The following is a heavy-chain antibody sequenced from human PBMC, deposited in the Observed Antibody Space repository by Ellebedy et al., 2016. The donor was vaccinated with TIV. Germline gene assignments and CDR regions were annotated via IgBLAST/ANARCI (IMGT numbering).Heavy chain of an antibody. CDR3: ARIVVPANPGAFDI. Sequence: SVKVSXXASGYTFTSYGISWVRQAPGQGLEWMGGIIPIFGTANYAQKFQGRVTITADESTSTAYMELSSLRSEDTAMYYCARIVVPANPGAFDIWGQGTMVTVSS. CDR2: IIPIFGTA. J-gene: IGHJ3*02. CDR1: GYTFTSYG. V-gene: IGHV1-69*13. D-gene: IGHD2-2*01.